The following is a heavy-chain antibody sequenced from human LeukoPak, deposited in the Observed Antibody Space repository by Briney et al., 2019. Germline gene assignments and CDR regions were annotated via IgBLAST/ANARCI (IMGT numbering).Heavy chain of an antibody. CDR2: SIPIFGTA. CDR3: ARAVVPATRTSQLDY. D-gene: IGHD2-15*01. V-gene: IGHV1-69*01. CDR1: GGTFSSYA. Sequence: AASVKVSCKASGGTFSSYAISWVRQAPGQGLEWMGGSIPIFGTANYSQKFQGRVTITSDESTSTAYMELRSLRSEDNAVYYCARAVVPATRTSQLDYWGQGTLVTVSS. J-gene: IGHJ4*02.